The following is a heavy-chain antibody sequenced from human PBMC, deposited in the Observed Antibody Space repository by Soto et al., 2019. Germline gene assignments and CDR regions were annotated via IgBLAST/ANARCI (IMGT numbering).Heavy chain of an antibody. Sequence: QVQLVQSGAEVKKPGASVKVSCKASGYTFTSYGISWVRQAPGQGLEWMGWISAYNGNTNYAQKLQGRVTMTTGTSTSTAYMELRSLRSDDTAVYYCARLLGSHPPYYGMDVWGQGTTVTVSS. CDR1: GYTFTSYG. V-gene: IGHV1-18*01. CDR3: ARLLGSHPPYYGMDV. D-gene: IGHD2-21*01. CDR2: ISAYNGNT. J-gene: IGHJ6*02.